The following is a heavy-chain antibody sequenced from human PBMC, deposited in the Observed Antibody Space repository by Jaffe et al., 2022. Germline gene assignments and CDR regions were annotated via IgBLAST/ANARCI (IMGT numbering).Heavy chain of an antibody. CDR3: ARDLVDIVATIPGSYYMDV. Sequence: QVQLQESGPGLVKPSQTLSLTCTVSGGSISSGSYYWSWIRQPAGKGLEWIGRIYTSGSTNYNPSLKSRVTISVDTSKNQFSLKLSSVTAADTAVYYCARDLVDIVATIPGSYYMDVWGKGTTVTVSS. J-gene: IGHJ6*03. CDR1: GGSISSGSYY. D-gene: IGHD5-12*01. V-gene: IGHV4-61*02. CDR2: IYTSGST.